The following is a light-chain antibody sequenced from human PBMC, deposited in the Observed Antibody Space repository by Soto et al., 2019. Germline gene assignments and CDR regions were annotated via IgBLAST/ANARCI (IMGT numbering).Light chain of an antibody. CDR1: QSISTW. CDR3: QHSWT. Sequence: DIPLTQSTATLSASVGDRVTITCRASQSISTWLAWYQLKPGKAPKLLIYDASTLEGGVPSRFSGIGSGTEFTLTIRGLQPDDVATYYCQHSWTFGQGTKVDIK. CDR2: DAS. V-gene: IGKV1-5*01. J-gene: IGKJ1*01.